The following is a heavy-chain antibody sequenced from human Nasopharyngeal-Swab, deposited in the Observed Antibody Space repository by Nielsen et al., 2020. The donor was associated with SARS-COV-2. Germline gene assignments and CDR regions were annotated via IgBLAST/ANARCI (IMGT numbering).Heavy chain of an antibody. D-gene: IGHD3-22*01. Sequence: VRQMPGKGLEWVAVISYDGSNKYYADSVKGRLTISRDNSKNTLYLQMNSLRAEDTAVYYGAKGKLKYYYDSSGSPLSGYWGQGTLVTVSS. CDR3: AKGKLKYYYDSSGSPLSGY. V-gene: IGHV3-30-3*02. J-gene: IGHJ4*02. CDR2: ISYDGSNK.